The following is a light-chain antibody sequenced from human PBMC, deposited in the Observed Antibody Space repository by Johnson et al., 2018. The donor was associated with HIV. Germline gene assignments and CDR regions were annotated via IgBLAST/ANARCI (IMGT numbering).Light chain of an antibody. CDR1: SSNIGDNY. CDR3: GTWDNSLSTGGV. V-gene: IGLV1-51*01. J-gene: IGLJ1*01. CDR2: DTI. Sequence: SVLTQPPSVSAAPGQKVTISCSGSSSNIGDNYVSWYQQVPGTAPRLVIYDTIKRPSGIPDRFSGSKSGTSATLDITGLQTGDEADYYCGTWDNSLSTGGVFGTGTKVTVL.